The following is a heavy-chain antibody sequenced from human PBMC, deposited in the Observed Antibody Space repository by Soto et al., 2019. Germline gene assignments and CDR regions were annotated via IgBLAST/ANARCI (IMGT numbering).Heavy chain of an antibody. J-gene: IGHJ4*02. Sequence: SETLSLTCTVSGGSISSGDYYWSWIRQPPGKGLEWIGYIYYSGSTYYNPSLKSRVTISVDTSKNQFSLKLSSVTAADTAVYYCARVTYYYDSSGYSPYRYFDYWGQGTLATVSS. V-gene: IGHV4-30-4*01. CDR2: IYYSGST. D-gene: IGHD3-22*01. CDR3: ARVTYYYDSSGYSPYRYFDY. CDR1: GGSISSGDYY.